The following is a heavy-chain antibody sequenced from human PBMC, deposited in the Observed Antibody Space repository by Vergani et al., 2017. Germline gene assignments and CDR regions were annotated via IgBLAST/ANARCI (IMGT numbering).Heavy chain of an antibody. CDR2: INPNSGGT. CDR1: GYTFTAYF. Sequence: QVQLVQSGAEVKKPGASVKVSCKASGYTFTAYFMHWVRQAPGQGLEWMGWINPNSGGTNYAQKFQGRVTRTRETSIRTAYMELSNLRSDETAVYYCARVGTSSNRDYFDYWGQGTLVTVSS. V-gene: IGHV1-2*02. D-gene: IGHD1-14*01. J-gene: IGHJ4*02. CDR3: ARVGTSSNRDYFDY.